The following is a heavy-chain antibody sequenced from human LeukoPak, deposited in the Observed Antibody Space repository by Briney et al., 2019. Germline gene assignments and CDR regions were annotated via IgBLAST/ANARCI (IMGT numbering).Heavy chain of an antibody. D-gene: IGHD5-18*01. CDR2: INHSGST. CDR1: GGSFSGYY. V-gene: IGHV4-34*01. J-gene: IGHJ4*01. CDR3: ARGIGGHSYYFDY. Sequence: SETLSLTCAVYGGSFSGYYWSWIRQPPGKGLEWSGEINHSGSTNYNPSLKSRVTISVDTSKNQFSLKLTSVTAADTAVYYCARGIGGHSYYFDYWGQGTPVTVSS.